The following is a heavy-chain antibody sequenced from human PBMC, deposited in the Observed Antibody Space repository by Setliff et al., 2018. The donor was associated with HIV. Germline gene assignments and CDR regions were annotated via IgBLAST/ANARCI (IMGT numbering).Heavy chain of an antibody. Sequence: PSETLSLTCTVSGGSISSGSYYWSWIRQPAGKGLEWIGRISHSGTTNYNPSLKSRVSISVDKSKNQFLLKLNSVTAADTAVYYCARGYDFWSGKAPHWFDPWGQGTLVTVSS. J-gene: IGHJ5*02. CDR1: GGSISSGSYY. CDR3: ARGYDFWSGKAPHWFDP. CDR2: ISHSGTT. V-gene: IGHV4-61*02. D-gene: IGHD3-3*01.